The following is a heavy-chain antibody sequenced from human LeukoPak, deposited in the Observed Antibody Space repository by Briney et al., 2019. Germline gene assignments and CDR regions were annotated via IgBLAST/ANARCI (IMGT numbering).Heavy chain of an antibody. CDR3: ARDNGALGSFDM. CDR1: GGTFSSYA. J-gene: IGHJ3*02. Sequence: SVKVSCKASGGTFSSYAISWVRQAPGQGLEWMGRIIPIFGTANYAQKFQGRVTITTDESTSTAYMELSSLRSEDTAVYYWARDNGALGSFDMWGQETMVSVFS. CDR2: IIPIFGTA. V-gene: IGHV1-69*05. D-gene: IGHD3-10*01.